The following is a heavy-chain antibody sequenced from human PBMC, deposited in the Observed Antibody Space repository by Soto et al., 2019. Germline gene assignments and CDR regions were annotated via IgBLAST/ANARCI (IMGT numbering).Heavy chain of an antibody. Sequence: QVQLVQSGAEVKKPGASVKVSCKASGYTFTSYAIHWVRQAPGQRLEWMGWINAGNDNTKYSQKFQGRVTISRDTSASTAYMELISLRSEYTAVYYCARGPGNWFDPWGQGTLVTVSS. CDR2: INAGNDNT. V-gene: IGHV1-3*01. CDR3: ARGPGNWFDP. J-gene: IGHJ5*02. CDR1: GYTFTSYA.